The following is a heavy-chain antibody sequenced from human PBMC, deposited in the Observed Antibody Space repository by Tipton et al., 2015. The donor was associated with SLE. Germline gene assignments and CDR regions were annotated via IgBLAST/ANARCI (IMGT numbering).Heavy chain of an antibody. J-gene: IGHJ4*02. Sequence: SLRLSCAASGFTFSNYAMSWVRQAPGRGLEWVSGISGSGGSTDYADSVKGRFTISRDNSKNTLYLQMNSLRAEDTAVYYCAKDQVTTNYWGQGTLVTVSS. D-gene: IGHD5-12*01. CDR3: AKDQVTTNY. CDR2: ISGSGGST. CDR1: GFTFSNYA. V-gene: IGHV3-23*01.